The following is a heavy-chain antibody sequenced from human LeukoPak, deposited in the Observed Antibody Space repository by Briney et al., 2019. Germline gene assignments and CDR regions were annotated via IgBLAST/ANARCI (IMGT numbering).Heavy chain of an antibody. CDR3: ARDSSSRPFDY. Sequence: ASVKVSCKASGYTFTDYYIHWVRQAPGQPLECMGWINPNTGGTNYAQRFQGRVTMTRDTSISTAYMDLSSLRSDDTALYYCARDSSSRPFDYWGQGTLVTVSS. J-gene: IGHJ4*02. CDR2: INPNTGGT. CDR1: GYTFTDYY. D-gene: IGHD6-13*01. V-gene: IGHV1-2*02.